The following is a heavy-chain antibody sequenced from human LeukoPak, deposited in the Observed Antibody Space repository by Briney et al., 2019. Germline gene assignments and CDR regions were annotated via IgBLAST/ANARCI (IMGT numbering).Heavy chain of an antibody. CDR1: GFTFDDYG. J-gene: IGHJ4*02. CDR2: INWNGGST. V-gene: IGHV3-20*01. D-gene: IGHD6-19*01. CDR3: ARLVSGYSSGWYFDY. Sequence: PGGSLRLSCAASGFTFDDYGMSWVRQAPGKGLEWVSGINWNGGSTGYADSVKGRFTISRDNAKNSLYLQMNSLRAEDTALYHCARLVSGYSSGWYFDYWGQGTLVTVSS.